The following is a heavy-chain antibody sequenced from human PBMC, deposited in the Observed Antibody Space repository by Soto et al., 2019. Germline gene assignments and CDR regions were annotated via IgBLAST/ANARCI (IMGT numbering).Heavy chain of an antibody. D-gene: IGHD3-22*01. V-gene: IGHV1-58*01. CDR2: IVVGSGNT. Sequence: SVKVSCKASGFTFTSSAVQWVRQARGQRLEWIGWIVVGSGNTNYAQKFQERVTITRDMSTSTAYMELSSLRSEDTAVYYCAAFITMIVASDWFDPWGQGTLVTVSS. CDR1: GFTFTSSA. CDR3: AAFITMIVASDWFDP. J-gene: IGHJ5*02.